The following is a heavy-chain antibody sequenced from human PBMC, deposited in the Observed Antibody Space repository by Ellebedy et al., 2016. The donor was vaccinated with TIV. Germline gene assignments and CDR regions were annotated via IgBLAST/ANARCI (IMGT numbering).Heavy chain of an antibody. D-gene: IGHD6-13*01. V-gene: IGHV1-2*02. CDR1: GYTFSDDY. Sequence: ASVKVSCXASGYTFSDDYMHWVRQAPGQGLEWMGWINPNSGGTNYAPKFQGRVTMTRDTSISTAYMELSRLTSDDAAVYYCAREGRGRQLNLDSWGQGALVTVSS. CDR2: INPNSGGT. J-gene: IGHJ4*02. CDR3: AREGRGRQLNLDS.